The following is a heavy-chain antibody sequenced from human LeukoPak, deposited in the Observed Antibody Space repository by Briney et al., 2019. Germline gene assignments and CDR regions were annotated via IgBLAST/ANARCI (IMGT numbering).Heavy chain of an antibody. Sequence: GASVKVSCKASGYTFTSYGISWVRQAPGQGLEWMGWISAYNGNTNYAQKLQGRVTMTTDTSTSTAYMELRSLRSDDTAVYYCARDPVQLERQRAQGRVDYWGQGTLVTVSS. J-gene: IGHJ4*02. CDR2: ISAYNGNT. CDR3: ARDPVQLERQRAQGRVDY. D-gene: IGHD1-1*01. CDR1: GYTFTSYG. V-gene: IGHV1-18*01.